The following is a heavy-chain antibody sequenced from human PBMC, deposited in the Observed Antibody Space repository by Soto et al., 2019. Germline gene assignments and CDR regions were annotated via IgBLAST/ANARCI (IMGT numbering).Heavy chain of an antibody. V-gene: IGHV1-58*01. J-gene: IGHJ4*02. CDR1: GFTFTSSA. Sequence: QMPLVQSGPEVKKPGTSVKVSCKASGFTFTSSAVQWVRQARGQRLEWIGWIVVGSGNTNYAQKFQERVTITRDMSTSTAYMELSSLRSEDTAVYYCAAAAYYYDSSGYYNLASFDYWGQGTLVTVSS. D-gene: IGHD3-22*01. CDR2: IVVGSGNT. CDR3: AAAAYYYDSSGYYNLASFDY.